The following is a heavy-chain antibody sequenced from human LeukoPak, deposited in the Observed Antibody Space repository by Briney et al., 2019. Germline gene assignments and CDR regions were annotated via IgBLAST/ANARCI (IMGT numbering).Heavy chain of an antibody. Sequence: GGSLRLSCAASGFTFSSYGMHWVRQAPGKGLEWVSAISGSGGSTYYADSVKGRFTISRDNSKNTLYLQMNSLRAEDTAVYYCAKFTDVDYYDSSGYYYFDYWGQGTLVTVSS. CDR3: AKFTDVDYYDSSGYYYFDY. CDR1: GFTFSSYG. V-gene: IGHV3-23*01. D-gene: IGHD3-22*01. J-gene: IGHJ4*02. CDR2: ISGSGGST.